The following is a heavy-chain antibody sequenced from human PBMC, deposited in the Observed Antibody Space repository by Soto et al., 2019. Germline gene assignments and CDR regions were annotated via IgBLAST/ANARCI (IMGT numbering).Heavy chain of an antibody. D-gene: IGHD5-18*01. CDR1: GFTFSSYS. J-gene: IGHJ4*02. CDR3: AKGRGYSWRDYFDY. CDR2: ISSSSSYI. V-gene: IGHV3-21*01. Sequence: EVQLVESGGGLVKPGGSLRLSCAASGFTFSSYSMNWVRQAPGKGLEWVSSISSSSSYIYYADSVKGRFTISRDNAKNSLYLQMNSLRAEDTAVYYCAKGRGYSWRDYFDYWGQGTLVTVSS.